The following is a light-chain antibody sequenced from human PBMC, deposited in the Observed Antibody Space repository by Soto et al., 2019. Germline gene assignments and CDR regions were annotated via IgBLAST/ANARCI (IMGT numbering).Light chain of an antibody. CDR2: DVS. CDR3: ISYTSSSTLDV. Sequence: QSVLTQPASVSGSPGQSITISCTGTSSDVGGYNYVSWYQQHPGKAPKLMIYDVSNRPSGVSNRFSGSKSGNTASLTISGLQAEDEADYYCISYTSSSTLDVFGTGTKLTVL. V-gene: IGLV2-14*01. CDR1: SSDVGGYNY. J-gene: IGLJ1*01.